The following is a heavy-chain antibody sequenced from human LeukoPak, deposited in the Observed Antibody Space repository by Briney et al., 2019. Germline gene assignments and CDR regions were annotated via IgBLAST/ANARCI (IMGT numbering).Heavy chain of an antibody. V-gene: IGHV3-74*01. CDR1: GNYW. CDR2: INSDGSWT. Sequence: PGGSLRLSCAASGNYWMHWVRQVPGKGLVWVSHINSDGSWTSYADSVKGRFTISKDNAKNTLYLRMNSLRAEDTATYYCAKDGGYQPYYFDYWGQGTLVTVSS. D-gene: IGHD3-16*02. J-gene: IGHJ4*02. CDR3: AKDGGYQPYYFDY.